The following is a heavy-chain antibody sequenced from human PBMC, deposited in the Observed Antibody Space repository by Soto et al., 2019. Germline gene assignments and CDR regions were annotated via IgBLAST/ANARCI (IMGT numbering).Heavy chain of an antibody. J-gene: IGHJ4*02. Sequence: PGEPLKISCNAIGYTFTNYWIGWVRQTPGKGLEWMGIIFPGDSDTRYNPSFEGQVTVSADESISTAYLQWNTLKAPDTAMYYCVRPNFGALTHFDFWGQGTLVTVSS. CDR3: VRPNFGALTHFDF. CDR2: IFPGDSDT. V-gene: IGHV5-51*01. CDR1: GYTFTNYW. D-gene: IGHD3-16*01.